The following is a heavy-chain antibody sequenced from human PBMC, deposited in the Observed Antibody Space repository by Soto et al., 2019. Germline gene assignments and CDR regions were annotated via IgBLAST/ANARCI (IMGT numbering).Heavy chain of an antibody. CDR1: GYSFTSYW. J-gene: IGHJ6*02. Sequence: PGESLKISCKGSGYSFTSYWISWVRQMPGKGLEWMGRIDPSDSYTNYSPSFQGHVTISADKSVSTAYLQWSSLKASDTAMYYCASSGGGGHIVVVTATPGIDYYYYGMDVWGQGTTVTVSS. D-gene: IGHD2-21*02. V-gene: IGHV5-10-1*01. CDR2: IDPSDSYT. CDR3: ASSGGGGHIVVVTATPGIDYYYYGMDV.